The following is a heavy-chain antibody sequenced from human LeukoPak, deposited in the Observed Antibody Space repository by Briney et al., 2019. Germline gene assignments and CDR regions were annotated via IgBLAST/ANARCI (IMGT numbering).Heavy chain of an antibody. V-gene: IGHV1-69*02. Sequence: ASVKVSCKASGGTFSSYTISWVRQAPGQGLEWMGRIIPIPGIANYAQKFQGRVTITADKSTSTAYMELSSLRSEDTAVYYRARGPRDSNYFSYYYYYYMDVWGKGTTVTVSS. D-gene: IGHD4-11*01. CDR1: GGTFSSYT. CDR3: ARGPRDSNYFSYYYYYYMDV. J-gene: IGHJ6*03. CDR2: IIPIPGIA.